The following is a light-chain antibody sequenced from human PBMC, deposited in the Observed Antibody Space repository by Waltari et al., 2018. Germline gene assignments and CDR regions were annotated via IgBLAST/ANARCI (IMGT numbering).Light chain of an antibody. V-gene: IGKV3-20*01. CDR1: QSVGKY. CDR2: DTS. J-gene: IGKJ1*01. CDR3: QKYVSLPAT. Sequence: VLTQSPGTLSLSPGERATLSCRASQSVGKYLAWYQQKPGQAPRLLIYDTSTRATGIPDRFSGSGSGTDFSLTIIRLEPEDFAVYYCQKYVSLPATFGQGTKVQIK.